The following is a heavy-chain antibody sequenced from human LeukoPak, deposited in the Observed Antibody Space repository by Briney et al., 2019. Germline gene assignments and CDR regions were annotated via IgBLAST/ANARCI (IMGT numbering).Heavy chain of an antibody. J-gene: IGHJ4*02. CDR1: GFTFSSYG. CDR3: AKGDLGDYYDSSGYYYY. V-gene: IGHV3-30*02. D-gene: IGHD3-22*01. Sequence: GGSLRLSCAASGFTFSSYGMRWVRQAPGKGLEWVAFIRYDGSNKYYADSVKGRFTISRDNSKNTLYLQMNSLRAEDTAVYYCAKGDLGDYYDSSGYYYYWGQGTLVTVSS. CDR2: IRYDGSNK.